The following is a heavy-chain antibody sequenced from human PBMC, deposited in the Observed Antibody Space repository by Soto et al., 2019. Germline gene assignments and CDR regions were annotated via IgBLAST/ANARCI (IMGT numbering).Heavy chain of an antibody. CDR2: IGTGGLGT. D-gene: IGHD5-12*01. CDR3: VKLEVDIVTHDY. Sequence: PGGSLSLSCAASGFTFNDYVMTWVRQAPGKGLEWVSSIGTGGLGTYYADSVKGRFTISRDNSKNTLYLQMSSLRAEDTAVYYCVKLEVDIVTHDYWGQGTLVTAPQ. CDR1: GFTFNDYV. V-gene: IGHV3-23*01. J-gene: IGHJ4*02.